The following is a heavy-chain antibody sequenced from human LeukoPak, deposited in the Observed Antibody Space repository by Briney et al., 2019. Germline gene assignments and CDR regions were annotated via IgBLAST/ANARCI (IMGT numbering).Heavy chain of an antibody. CDR3: TRELSPYGDYYYFDY. D-gene: IGHD4-17*01. CDR1: GFTFSNYG. V-gene: IGHV3-49*04. Sequence: GGSLTLSCVAYGFTFSNYGMSWVRQAQGKGREGVGFIRSKAYGGTTEYAASVKGRFNISRDDSKSIAYLQMNSLKTEDTAVYYCTRELSPYGDYYYFDYWGQGTLVTVSS. CDR2: IRSKAYGGTT. J-gene: IGHJ4*02.